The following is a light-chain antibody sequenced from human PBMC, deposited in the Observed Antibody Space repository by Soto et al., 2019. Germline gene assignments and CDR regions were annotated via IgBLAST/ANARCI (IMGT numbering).Light chain of an antibody. CDR3: QQRRNWLLS. J-gene: IGKJ4*01. Sequence: EVVYTQYPATLSLSPGESATLSCRASQSVRSYLAWYQQKPGQAPRLLIYGASNRATGIPARFSGSGSGTDFTLTISSLEPEDFAVYYCQQRRNWLLSFGGGTKVDIK. CDR2: GAS. CDR1: QSVRSY. V-gene: IGKV3-11*01.